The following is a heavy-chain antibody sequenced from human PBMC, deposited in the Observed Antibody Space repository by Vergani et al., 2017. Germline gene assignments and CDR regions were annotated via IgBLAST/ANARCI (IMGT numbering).Heavy chain of an antibody. J-gene: IGHJ6*03. D-gene: IGHD2-2*01. CDR3: ARDRRYCSSTSCFYYYYYMDV. CDR2: IWYDGSNK. Sequence: QVQLVESGGGVVQPGRSLRLSCAASGFTFSSYGMHWVRQAPGKGLEWVAVIWYDGSNKYYADSVKGRFTISRDNSKNTLYLQMNSLRAEDTAVYYCARDRRYCSSTSCFYYYYYMDVWGKGTTVTVSS. CDR1: GFTFSSYG. V-gene: IGHV3-33*01.